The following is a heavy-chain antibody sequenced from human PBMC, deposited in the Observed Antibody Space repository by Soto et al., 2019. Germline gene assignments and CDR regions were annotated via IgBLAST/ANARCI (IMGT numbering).Heavy chain of an antibody. CDR1: GGTLGRYG. D-gene: IGHD4-4*01. CDR3: ATGPQGLTTVNDWFDP. Sequence: HVQLVQSGAEVKKPGSSVKVSCKASGGTLGRYGFSWVRQAPGQGLERMGGVIPMFGSTHYAQKFQDRVTITADESTRTTYMEMRRLTSEDTAVYFCATGPQGLTTVNDWFDPWGQGTLVTVSS. CDR2: VIPMFGST. V-gene: IGHV1-69*01. J-gene: IGHJ5*02.